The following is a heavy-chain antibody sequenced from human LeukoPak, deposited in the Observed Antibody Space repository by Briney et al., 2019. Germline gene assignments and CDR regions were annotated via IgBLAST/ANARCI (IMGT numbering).Heavy chain of an antibody. V-gene: IGHV4-61*01. J-gene: IGHJ5*02. CDR1: GGSVSGVSYY. CDR3: ARGTPLYSSDWYVNWFDP. Sequence: SETLSLTCTVSGGSVSGVSYYWSWIRQPPGKGLEWIGYIYYSGTTKYNPSRKSRVTISIDTSNNQFSLKLSSVTAADTAVYYCARGTPLYSSDWYVNWFDPWGQGTLVTVSS. D-gene: IGHD6-19*01. CDR2: IYYSGTT.